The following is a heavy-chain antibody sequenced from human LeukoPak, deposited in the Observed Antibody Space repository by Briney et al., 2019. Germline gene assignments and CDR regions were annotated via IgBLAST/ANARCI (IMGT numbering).Heavy chain of an antibody. J-gene: IGHJ3*02. CDR2: FDPEDGET. CDR1: GYTLTELS. D-gene: IGHD1-26*01. Sequence: ASVKVSCKVSGYTLTELSMHWVRQAPGKGLEWMGGFDPEDGETIYAQKFQGRVTMTEDTSTDTAYMELSSLRSEDTAVYYCARGSPWDSGSYSGFLGGGFLAFDIWGQGTMVTVSS. CDR3: ARGSPWDSGSYSGFLGGGFLAFDI. V-gene: IGHV1-24*01.